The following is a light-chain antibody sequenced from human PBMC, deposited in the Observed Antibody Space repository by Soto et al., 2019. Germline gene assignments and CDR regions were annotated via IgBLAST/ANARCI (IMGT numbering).Light chain of an antibody. CDR3: AAWDDSLSGPV. V-gene: IGLV1-47*01. CDR2: MND. J-gene: IGLJ7*01. Sequence: QPVLTQPPSASGTPGQRVTISCSGSSSNIGNSYVYWYQQLPGTAPKLLVYMNDQRPSGVPDRVSGSKSATSASLAISGLRSEDEADYYCAAWDDSLSGPVFGGGTQLTVL. CDR1: SSNIGNSY.